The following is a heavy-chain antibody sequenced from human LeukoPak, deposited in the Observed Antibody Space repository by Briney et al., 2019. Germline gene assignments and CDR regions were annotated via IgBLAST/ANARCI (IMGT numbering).Heavy chain of an antibody. V-gene: IGHV4-34*01. D-gene: IGHD3-9*01. J-gene: IGHJ5*02. CDR3: ARRWGLDWLSYNWFDP. CDR1: GGSFSGYY. Sequence: SETLSLTCAVYGGSFSGYYRSWIRQPPGKGLEWIGEINHSGSTNYNPSLKSRVTISVDTSKNQFSLKLSSVTAADTAVYYCARRWGLDWLSYNWFDPWGQGTLVTVSS. CDR2: INHSGST.